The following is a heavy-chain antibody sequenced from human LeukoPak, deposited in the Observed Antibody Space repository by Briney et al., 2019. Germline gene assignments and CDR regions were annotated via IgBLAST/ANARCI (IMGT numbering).Heavy chain of an antibody. J-gene: IGHJ4*02. V-gene: IGHV3-48*03. CDR1: GFTISSYE. CDR3: ARAREDYGDYVDY. D-gene: IGHD4-17*01. CDR2: ISSSGSTI. Sequence: GGSLRLSCPASGFTISSYEMNWVRQAPGKGLEWVSYISSSGSTIYYADSVKGRFTISRDNAKNSLYLQMNSLRAEDTAVYYCARAREDYGDYVDYWGQGTLVTVSS.